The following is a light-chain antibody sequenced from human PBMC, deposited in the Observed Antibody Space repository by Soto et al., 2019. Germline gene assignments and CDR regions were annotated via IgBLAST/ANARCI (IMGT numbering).Light chain of an antibody. CDR3: SSFAGGGNPVL. V-gene: IGLV2-8*01. J-gene: IGLJ2*01. CDR2: EVT. Sequence: QSALTQPPSASGSLGQSVTISCTGTSSDVGGYNYVSWHQQHPGKAPKLLIYEVTNRPSGVPDRFSGSKSGNTASLTVSGVLADDEADYYCSSFAGGGNPVLFGGGTKLTVL. CDR1: SSDVGGYNY.